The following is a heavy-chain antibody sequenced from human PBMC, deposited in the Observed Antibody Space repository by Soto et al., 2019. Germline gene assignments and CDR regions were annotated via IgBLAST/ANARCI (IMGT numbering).Heavy chain of an antibody. Sequence: GVALRLSCVASGFTFNYYWMSCVRQAPGKGLEWVANIKQDGGDQYYLDSVKGRFTISRDNAKNLLYLQMSSLRAEDTAVYYCARDEGVDYWGQGTLVTVSS. CDR1: GFTFNYYW. CDR3: ARDEGVDY. J-gene: IGHJ4*02. CDR2: IKQDGGDQ. V-gene: IGHV3-7*03.